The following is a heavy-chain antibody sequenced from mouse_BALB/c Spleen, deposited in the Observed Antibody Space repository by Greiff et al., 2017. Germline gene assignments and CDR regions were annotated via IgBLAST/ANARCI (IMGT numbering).Heavy chain of an antibody. Sequence: VQLQQSGAELVRSGASVKLSCTASGFNFKDYYMHWVKQRPEQGLEWIGWIDPENGDTEYAPKFQGKATMTADTSSNTAYLQLSSLTSEDTAVYSCTPVVAKGFAYWGQGTLVTVSA. J-gene: IGHJ3*01. CDR3: TPVVAKGFAY. CDR2: IDPENGDT. V-gene: IGHV14-4*02. CDR1: GFNFKDYY. D-gene: IGHD1-1*01.